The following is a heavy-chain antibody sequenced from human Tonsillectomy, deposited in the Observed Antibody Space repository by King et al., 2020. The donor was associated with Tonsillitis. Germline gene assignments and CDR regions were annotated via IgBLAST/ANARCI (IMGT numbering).Heavy chain of an antibody. CDR3: ARDRGLSLYYYYGMDV. D-gene: IGHD3-10*01. Sequence: VQLEESGGGLIQPGGSLRLSCAASGFTVSSNYMSWVRQAPGKGLEWVSVIYSGGSTCYADSVEGRFTISRDNSKNTLYLQMNSLRAEDTAVYYCARDRGLSLYYYYGMDVWGQGTTVTVSS. V-gene: IGHV3-53*01. CDR2: IYSGGST. J-gene: IGHJ6*02. CDR1: GFTVSSNY.